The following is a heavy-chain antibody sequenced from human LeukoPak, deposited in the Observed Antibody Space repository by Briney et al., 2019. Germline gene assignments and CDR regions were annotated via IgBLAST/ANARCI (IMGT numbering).Heavy chain of an antibody. V-gene: IGHV4-34*01. CDR3: ARNYYGSGSFYARSAYYYYYMDV. CDR2: INHSGGT. CDR1: GGSFSGYY. J-gene: IGHJ6*03. D-gene: IGHD3-10*01. Sequence: PSETLSLTCAVYGGSFSGYYWSWIRQPPGKGLEWIGEINHSGGTNYNPSLKSRVTISVDTSKNQFSLKLSSVTAADTAVYYCARNYYGSGSFYARSAYYYYYMDVWGKGTTVTVSS.